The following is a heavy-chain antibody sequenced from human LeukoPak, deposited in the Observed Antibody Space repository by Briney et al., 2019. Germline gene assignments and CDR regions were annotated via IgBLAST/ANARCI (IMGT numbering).Heavy chain of an antibody. CDR1: GFTFSSYA. J-gene: IGHJ3*02. Sequence: GGSLRLSCAASGFTFSSYAMHWVRQAPGKGLEYVSAISSNGGSTYYANSVKGRFTISRDNSKNTLYLQMGSLRAEDMAVYYCARERDYYDSSGYYPGAFDIWGQGTMATVSS. D-gene: IGHD3-22*01. V-gene: IGHV3-64*01. CDR3: ARERDYYDSSGYYPGAFDI. CDR2: ISSNGGST.